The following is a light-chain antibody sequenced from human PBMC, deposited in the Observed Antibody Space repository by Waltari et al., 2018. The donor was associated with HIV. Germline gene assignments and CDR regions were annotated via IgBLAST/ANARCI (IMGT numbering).Light chain of an antibody. Sequence: QSALTQPASVSGSPGQSITISCTGTSSDVGGYNYVSWYQQHPGKAPKVMIYDVSNRPSGVSNRFSGSKSGNTASRTISGLQAEDEADYYCSSYTSSSSGVFGGGTKLTVL. CDR2: DVS. V-gene: IGLV2-14*03. J-gene: IGLJ3*02. CDR3: SSYTSSSSGV. CDR1: SSDVGGYNY.